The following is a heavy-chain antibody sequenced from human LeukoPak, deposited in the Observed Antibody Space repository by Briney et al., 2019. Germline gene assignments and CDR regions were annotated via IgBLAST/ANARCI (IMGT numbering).Heavy chain of an antibody. Sequence: SETLSLTCAVYGGSFSGYYWSWIRQPPGKGLEWIGEINHSGSTNYIPSLKSRVTISVDTSKNQFSLKLSSVTAADTAVYYCARRGIAAARGRYYFDYWGQGTLVTVSS. V-gene: IGHV4-34*01. D-gene: IGHD6-13*01. CDR2: INHSGST. CDR1: GGSFSGYY. J-gene: IGHJ4*02. CDR3: ARRGIAAARGRYYFDY.